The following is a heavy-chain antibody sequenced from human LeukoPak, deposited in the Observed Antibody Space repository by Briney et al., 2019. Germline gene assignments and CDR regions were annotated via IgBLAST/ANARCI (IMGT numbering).Heavy chain of an antibody. CDR2: ISAYNGNT. CDR1: GYTFTSYY. CDR3: ARDVLRAIFGVVTPVDP. Sequence: GASVKVSCKASGYTFTSYYMHWVRQAPGQGLEWMGWISAYNGNTNYAQKLQGRVTMTTDTSTSTAYMELRSLRSDDTAVYYCARDVLRAIFGVVTPVDPWGQGTLVTVSS. J-gene: IGHJ5*02. V-gene: IGHV1-18*04. D-gene: IGHD3-3*01.